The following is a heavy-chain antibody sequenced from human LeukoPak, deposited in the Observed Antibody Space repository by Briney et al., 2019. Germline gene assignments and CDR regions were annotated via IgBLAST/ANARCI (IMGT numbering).Heavy chain of an antibody. V-gene: IGHV4-59*01. CDR1: GGSISSYY. Sequence: SETLSLTCTVSGGSISSYYWSWIRQPPGKGLEWIGYIYYSGSTNYNPSLMSRVTISVDTSKNQFSLKLSSVTAADTAVYYCARGGIAAAGVYYYMDVWGKGTTVTVSS. D-gene: IGHD6-13*01. CDR3: ARGGIAAAGVYYYMDV. CDR2: IYYSGST. J-gene: IGHJ6*03.